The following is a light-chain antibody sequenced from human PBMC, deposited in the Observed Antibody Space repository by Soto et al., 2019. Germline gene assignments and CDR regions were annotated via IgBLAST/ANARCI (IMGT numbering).Light chain of an antibody. V-gene: IGLV1-44*01. J-gene: IGLJ1*01. CDR3: AAWDDSLNGSYV. CDR2: SNN. CDR1: SSNIGSNT. Sequence: QSVLTQPPSASGTPRERVTISCSGNSSNIGSNTVNWYQQLPGTAPKLLIYSNNQRPSGVPDRFSGSKSGTSASLAISGLQSEDEADYYCAAWDDSLNGSYVFGTGTKVTVL.